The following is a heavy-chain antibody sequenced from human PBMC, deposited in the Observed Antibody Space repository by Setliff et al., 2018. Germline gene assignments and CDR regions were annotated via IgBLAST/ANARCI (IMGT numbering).Heavy chain of an antibody. V-gene: IGHV4-38-2*01. CDR1: GSSISSGYF. D-gene: IGHD2-21*02. CDR2: IHKSGST. CDR3: ARTPRGGNSAFDI. Sequence: SETLSLTCAVSGSSISSGYFWGWIRQPPGKGLEWVGSIHKSGSTTYKPSLKSRATISVDTSKNQFSLKLTSVTAADTAVYYCARTPRGGNSAFDIWGQGTMVTVSS. J-gene: IGHJ3*02.